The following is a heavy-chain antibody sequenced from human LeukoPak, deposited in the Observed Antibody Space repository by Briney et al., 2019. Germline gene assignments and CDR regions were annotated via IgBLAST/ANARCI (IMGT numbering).Heavy chain of an antibody. CDR2: INHSGST. D-gene: IGHD1-1*01. CDR1: GVSFSGYY. CDR3: ARGLDYYYYYSGMDV. Sequence: SETLSLTCAVYGVSFSGYYWSWIRQPPGKGLEWIGEINHSGSTNYNPSLKSRVTISVDTSKNQFSLKLSSVTAADTAVYYCARGLDYYYYYSGMDVWGQGTTVTVSS. J-gene: IGHJ6*02. V-gene: IGHV4-34*01.